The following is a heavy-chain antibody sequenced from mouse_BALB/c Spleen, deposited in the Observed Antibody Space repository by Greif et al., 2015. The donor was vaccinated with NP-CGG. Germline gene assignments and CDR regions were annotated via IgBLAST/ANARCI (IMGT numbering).Heavy chain of an antibody. D-gene: IGHD2-4*01. CDR2: INPYNDGT. J-gene: IGHJ2*01. Sequence: VHVKQPGPELVKPGASVKMSCKASGYTFTSYVMHWVKQKPGQGLEWIGYINPYNDGTKYNEKFKGTATLTSDKSSSTLDMVLSSVTSEDSMGYYRARGDYHRVFDSGRQGTTLAVSP. CDR1: GYTFTSYV. V-gene: IGHV1-14*01. CDR3: ARGDYHRVFDS.